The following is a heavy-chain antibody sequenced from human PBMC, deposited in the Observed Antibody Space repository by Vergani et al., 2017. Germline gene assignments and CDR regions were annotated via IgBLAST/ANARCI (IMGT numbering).Heavy chain of an antibody. J-gene: IGHJ6*02. V-gene: IGHV3-11*04. CDR3: ARFKGMGDNDYSNYVPNQGRYYYYGMDV. CDR2: ISWNSGSI. CDR1: GFNFSDYY. Sequence: QVQLVESGGGLVKPGGSLRLSCAASGFNFSDYYMSWVRQAPGKGLEWVSGISWNSGSIGYADSVKGRFTISRDNAKNSLYLQMNSLRAEDTAVYYCARFKGMGDNDYSNYVPNQGRYYYYGMDVWGQGTTVTVSS. D-gene: IGHD4-11*01.